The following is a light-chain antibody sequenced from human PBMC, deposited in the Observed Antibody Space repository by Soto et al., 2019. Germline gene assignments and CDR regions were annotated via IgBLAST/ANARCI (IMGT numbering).Light chain of an antibody. J-gene: IGKJ2*01. Sequence: EIVMTQSPATLSVSPGERATVSCRASQSVSSNLAWYQQKPGQAPRLLIYGASTRATGIPARFSGSGSGTECTLTIGSLQSEDFAVSYCQQYNNWPRTFGQGTKLEIK. CDR2: GAS. CDR3: QQYNNWPRT. V-gene: IGKV3-15*01. CDR1: QSVSSN.